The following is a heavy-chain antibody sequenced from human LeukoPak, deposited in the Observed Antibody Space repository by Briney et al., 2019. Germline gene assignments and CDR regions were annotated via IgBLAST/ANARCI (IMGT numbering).Heavy chain of an antibody. CDR2: IIPIFGTA. Sequence: SVKVSCKASGGTFSSYAISWVRQAPGQGLEWMGGIIPIFGTANYAQKFQGRVTITADESMSTAYMELSSLRSEDTAVYYCATNPGAIILSRFDYWGQGTLVTVSS. CDR3: ATNPGAIILSRFDY. D-gene: IGHD5-24*01. CDR1: GGTFSSYA. J-gene: IGHJ4*02. V-gene: IGHV1-69*13.